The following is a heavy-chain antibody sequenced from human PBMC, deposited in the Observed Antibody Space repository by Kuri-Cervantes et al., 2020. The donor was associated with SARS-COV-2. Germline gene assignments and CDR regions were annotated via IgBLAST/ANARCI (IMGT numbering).Heavy chain of an antibody. D-gene: IGHD5-24*01. CDR1: GFTFSSYE. V-gene: IGHV3-48*03. J-gene: IGHJ2*01. CDR2: ISSSGSAI. Sequence: LSLTCAASGFTFSSYEMHWVRQAPGKGLEWVSYISSSGSAIYYADFVKDRFTISRDNAKNSLYLQMNSLRDEDTAVYYCARESRDAYNLGSFDLWGRGTLVTVSS. CDR3: ARESRDAYNLGSFDL.